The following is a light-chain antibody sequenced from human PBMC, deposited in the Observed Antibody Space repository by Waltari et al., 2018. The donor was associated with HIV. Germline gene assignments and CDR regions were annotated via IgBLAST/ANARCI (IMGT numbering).Light chain of an antibody. V-gene: IGLV3-21*04. J-gene: IGLJ2*01. CDR1: YIGSKN. CDR3: QIWDSSLDHVL. Sequence: SYVLTQTPSVSLAPGKTARITCGGNYIGSKNVHWYQQKPGQDPVRVIYYDSDRPSGIPERFSGSNFGNTATLTISRVEAGDEADYYCQIWDSSLDHVLFGGGTKLTVL. CDR2: YDS.